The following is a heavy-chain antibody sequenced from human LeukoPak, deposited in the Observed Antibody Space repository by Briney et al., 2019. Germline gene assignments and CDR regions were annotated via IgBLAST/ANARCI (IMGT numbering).Heavy chain of an antibody. CDR2: TRGDGSMT. Sequence: PGGSLGLSCAASEFTFSAYWMHWVRHAPGKGLVWVSRTRGDGSMTNYADSVKGRFTISRDNAKNTLYLQMNSLRLEDTAVYYCARENLAAAADYWGQGTVVTVSS. CDR1: EFTFSAYW. D-gene: IGHD6-25*01. CDR3: ARENLAAAADY. J-gene: IGHJ4*02. V-gene: IGHV3-74*01.